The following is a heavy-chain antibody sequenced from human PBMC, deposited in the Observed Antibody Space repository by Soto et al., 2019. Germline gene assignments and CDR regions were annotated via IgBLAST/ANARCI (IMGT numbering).Heavy chain of an antibody. J-gene: IGHJ6*02. D-gene: IGHD3-10*01. V-gene: IGHV4-59*08. Sequence: PSETLSLTCTVSGGSITNHYCSWFRLPPGKGLEWIGYIHHSGGTSYNPSPKSRVTMSVDTSKNQFSLILNSVTATDTAVYYCARQGFGALHGLVYGWGQGTTVTVSS. CDR1: GGSITNHY. CDR3: ARQGFGALHGLVYG. CDR2: IHHSGGT.